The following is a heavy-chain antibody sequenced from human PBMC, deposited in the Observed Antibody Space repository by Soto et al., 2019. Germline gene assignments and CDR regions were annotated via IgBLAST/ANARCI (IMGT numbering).Heavy chain of an antibody. Sequence: ASVKVSCKASGYTFTGYYMHWVRQAPGQGLEWMGWINPNSGGTNYAQKFQGWVTMTRDTSISTAYMELSRLRSDDTAVYYCARSGAHYGSGSYYNPFDYWGQGTLVTVSS. V-gene: IGHV1-2*04. CDR1: GYTFTGYY. CDR2: INPNSGGT. J-gene: IGHJ4*02. D-gene: IGHD3-10*01. CDR3: ARSGAHYGSGSYYNPFDY.